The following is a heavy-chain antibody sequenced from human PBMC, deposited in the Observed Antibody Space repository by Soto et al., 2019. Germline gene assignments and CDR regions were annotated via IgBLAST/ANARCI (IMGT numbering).Heavy chain of an antibody. CDR3: AHTAPEDCLSPFFDS. CDR2: IYWNDDV. J-gene: IGHJ4*02. Sequence: QITLKESGPTLVKPTQTLTLTCTFSGFSLSTSGVGVGWIRQPPGKALEWLALIYWNDDVRYSPSLKSSLTIPKDTSKNQVDLIMTNMDPVDTGTYYCAHTAPEDCLSPFFDSWGQGTLVTVSP. D-gene: IGHD3-9*01. V-gene: IGHV2-5*01. CDR1: GFSLSTSGVG.